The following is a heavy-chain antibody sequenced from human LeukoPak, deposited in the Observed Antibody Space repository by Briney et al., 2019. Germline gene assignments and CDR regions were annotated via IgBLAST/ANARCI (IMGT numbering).Heavy chain of an antibody. CDR2: ISAYHGNT. CDR3: ARHGNALTHSEYFDY. CDR1: GYTFTSYG. J-gene: IGHJ4*02. V-gene: IGHV1-18*01. Sequence: GASVKVSCKASGYTFTSYGISWVRQAPGQGLEWMGWISAYHGNTNYAQKLQGRVTMTTDTSTSTAYLDLQSLRSDDTAIYYCARHGNALTHSEYFDYWGQGTLITVSS. D-gene: IGHD1-26*01.